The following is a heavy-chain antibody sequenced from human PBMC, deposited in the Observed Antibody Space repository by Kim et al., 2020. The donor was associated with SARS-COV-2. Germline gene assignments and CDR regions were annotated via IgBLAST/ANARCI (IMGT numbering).Heavy chain of an antibody. CDR1: GYTFTSYY. CDR2: INPSGGST. CDR3: ARDLVDHVRYFDWLLSDYYYYGMDV. Sequence: ASVKVSCKASGYTFTSYYMHWVRQAPGQGLEWMGIINPSGGSTSYAQKFQGRVTMTRDTSTSTVYMELSSLRSEDTAVYYCARDLVDHVRYFDWLLSDYYYYGMDVWGQGTTVTVSS. D-gene: IGHD3-9*01. V-gene: IGHV1-46*01. J-gene: IGHJ6*02.